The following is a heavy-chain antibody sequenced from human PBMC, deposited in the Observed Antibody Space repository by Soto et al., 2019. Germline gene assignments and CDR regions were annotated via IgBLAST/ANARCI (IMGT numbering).Heavy chain of an antibody. CDR2: IIPIFGTA. D-gene: IGHD3-10*01. CDR3: ARGVVGGVIINYYYGMDV. Sequence: SVKVSCKASGGTFSSYAISWVRQAPGQGLEWMGGIIPIFGTANYAQKFQGRVTITADESTSTAYMELSSLRSEDTAVYYCARGVVGGVIINYYYGMDVWGQGTKVTAP. V-gene: IGHV1-69*13. J-gene: IGHJ6*02. CDR1: GGTFSSYA.